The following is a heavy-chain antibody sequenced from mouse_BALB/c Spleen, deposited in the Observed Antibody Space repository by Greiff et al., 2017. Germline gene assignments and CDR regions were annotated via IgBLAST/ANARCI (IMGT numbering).Heavy chain of an antibody. CDR2: IDPETGGT. D-gene: IGHD1-1*01. CDR1: GYTFTDYE. Sequence: ESGAELVRPGASVTLSCKASGYTFTDYEMHWVKQTPVHGLEWIGAIDPETGGTAYNQKFKGKATLTADKSSSTAYMELRSLTSEDSAVYYCTRNGSGRDYFDYWGQGTTLTVSS. CDR3: TRNGSGRDYFDY. J-gene: IGHJ2*01. V-gene: IGHV1-15*01.